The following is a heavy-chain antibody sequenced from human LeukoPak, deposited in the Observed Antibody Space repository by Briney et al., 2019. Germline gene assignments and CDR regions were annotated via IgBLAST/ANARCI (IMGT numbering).Heavy chain of an antibody. CDR2: IYSGGST. CDR1: GFTFSSYS. CDR3: ARERDVGRSFDY. Sequence: GGSLRLSCAASGFTFSSYSMNWVRQAPGKGLEWVSVIYSGGSTYYADSVKGRFTISRDNSKNTLYLQMNSLRAEDTAVYYCARERDVGRSFDYWGQGTLVTVSS. D-gene: IGHD1-26*01. V-gene: IGHV3-53*01. J-gene: IGHJ4*02.